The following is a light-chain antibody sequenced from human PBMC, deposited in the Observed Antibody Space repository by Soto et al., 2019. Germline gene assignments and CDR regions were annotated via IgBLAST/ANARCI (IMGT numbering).Light chain of an antibody. Sequence: DIQMTQSPSSLSASVGDRVTIICRASQSINSYVNWYQQKPGKGPELLIYDASNLQGGVPSRFSGSGSGTDFTLTISNLQPEDFASYFCQQTYSAPWTFGQATRVEIK. CDR2: DAS. CDR3: QQTYSAPWT. CDR1: QSINSY. J-gene: IGKJ1*01. V-gene: IGKV1-39*01.